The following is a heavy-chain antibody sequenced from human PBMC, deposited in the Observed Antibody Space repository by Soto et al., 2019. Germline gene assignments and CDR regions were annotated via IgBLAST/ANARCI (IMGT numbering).Heavy chain of an antibody. CDR1: GFTISSYA. Sequence: GESLRLSCAASGFTISSYAMHWVRQAPPKGLLWVAVISYDGSNTYYADSVKGRFTISRDNSKNTLYLQMNSLRAEDTAVYYCARASGYYDYWGQGTLVTVSS. J-gene: IGHJ4*02. CDR3: ARASGYYDY. V-gene: IGHV3-30-3*01. D-gene: IGHD3-22*01. CDR2: ISYDGSNT.